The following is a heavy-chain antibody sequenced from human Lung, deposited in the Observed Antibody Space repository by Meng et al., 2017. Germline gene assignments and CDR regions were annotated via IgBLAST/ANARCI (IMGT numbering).Heavy chain of an antibody. V-gene: IGHV4-61*02. CDR3: AKEGYDTRLVLGEFSLVGYGMDV. J-gene: IGHJ6*02. CDR1: GASINNGDYY. CDR2: IYTTGDT. Sequence: SETLSLTCTVSGASINNGDYYWSWIRQPAGKGLEWIGRIYTTGDTNYNPSLKNRVTIPIDTSQNQFSLKLTSVTTADTAVYYCAKEGYDTRLVLGEFSLVGYGMDVWGQGTTVTVSS. D-gene: IGHD3-16*02.